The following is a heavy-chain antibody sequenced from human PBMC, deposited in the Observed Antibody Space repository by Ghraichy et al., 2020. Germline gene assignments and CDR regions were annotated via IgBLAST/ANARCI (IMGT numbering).Heavy chain of an antibody. Sequence: SETLSLTCTVSGGSISSYYWSWIRQPPGKGLEWIGYIYYSGSTNYNPSLKSRVTISVDTSKNQFSLKLSSVTAADTAVYYCARVYGGNTRWGGFYYYGMDVWGQGTTVTVSS. CDR3: ARVYGGNTRWGGFYYYGMDV. V-gene: IGHV4-59*01. D-gene: IGHD4-23*01. CDR1: GGSISSYY. J-gene: IGHJ6*02. CDR2: IYYSGST.